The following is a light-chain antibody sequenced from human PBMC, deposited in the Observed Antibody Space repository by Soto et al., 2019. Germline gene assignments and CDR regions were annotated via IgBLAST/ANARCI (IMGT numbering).Light chain of an antibody. J-gene: IGKJ3*01. CDR3: QKYSSVPV. V-gene: IGKV1-27*01. Sequence: DIQMTQSPTSLSASVGDRVTITCRASQDIRNFVAWYQQKPGKAPKLLIYAASTLQSGVPSLFSGSVSVTDFTLSIDSLQPEDVATYSCQKYSSVPVFGPGTKVEIK. CDR1: QDIRNF. CDR2: AAS.